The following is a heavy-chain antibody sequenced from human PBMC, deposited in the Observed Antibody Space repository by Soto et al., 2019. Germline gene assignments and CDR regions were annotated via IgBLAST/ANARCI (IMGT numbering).Heavy chain of an antibody. D-gene: IGHD6-19*01. Sequence: GGSLRLSCAASGFTVSSNYMSWVRQAPGKGLEWVSVIFTGGSTYYADSVKGRFTISRHSSKNTVYPQMNSLRAEDTAVYYCARDRYSSGWLDAFDIWGQGTMVTVSS. CDR1: GFTVSSNY. J-gene: IGHJ3*02. CDR2: IFTGGST. CDR3: ARDRYSSGWLDAFDI. V-gene: IGHV3-53*04.